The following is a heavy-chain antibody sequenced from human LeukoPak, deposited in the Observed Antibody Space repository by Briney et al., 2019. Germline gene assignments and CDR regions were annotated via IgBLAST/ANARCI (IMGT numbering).Heavy chain of an antibody. J-gene: IGHJ4*02. V-gene: IGHV1-69*13. CDR3: ARGRGYCSSTSCPYYFDY. CDR1: GGTFISYA. D-gene: IGHD2-2*01. CDR2: IIPIFGTA. Sequence: SVKVSCKAPGGTFISYAISWVRQAPGQGLEWMGGIIPIFGTANYAQKFQGRVTITADESTSTAYMELSSLRSEDTAVYYCARGRGYCSSTSCPYYFDYWGQGTLVTVSS.